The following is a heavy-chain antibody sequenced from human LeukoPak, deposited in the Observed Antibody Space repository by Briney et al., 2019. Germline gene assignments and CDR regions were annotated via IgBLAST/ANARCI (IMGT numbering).Heavy chain of an antibody. D-gene: IGHD3-22*01. CDR1: GYTFTNYA. CDR3: ATALTYYYDSSGYYSFDY. CDR2: INAGNGDT. V-gene: IGHV1-3*01. Sequence: GASVKVSCKASGYTFTNYAIHWVRQAPGQRLEWMGWINAGNGDTKYSQKFLGRVTLSRDTSASTAYMELSSLRSEDTAVYYCATALTYYYDSSGYYSFDYWGQGTLVTVSS. J-gene: IGHJ4*02.